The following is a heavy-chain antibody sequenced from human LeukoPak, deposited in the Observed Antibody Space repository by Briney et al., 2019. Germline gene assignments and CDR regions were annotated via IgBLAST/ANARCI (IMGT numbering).Heavy chain of an antibody. Sequence: SETLSLTCAVYGGSFSGYYWSWIRQPPGKGLEWIGEINHSGSTNYNPSLKSRVTISVDTSKNQFSLKLSSVTAADTAVYYCARGAGWLIDYWGQGIPVTVSS. V-gene: IGHV4-34*01. D-gene: IGHD3-16*01. J-gene: IGHJ4*02. CDR1: GGSFSGYY. CDR3: ARGAGWLIDY. CDR2: INHSGST.